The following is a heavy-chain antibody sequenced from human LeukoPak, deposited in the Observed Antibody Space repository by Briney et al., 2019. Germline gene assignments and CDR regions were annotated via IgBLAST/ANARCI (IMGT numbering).Heavy chain of an antibody. J-gene: IGHJ6*03. D-gene: IGHD3-3*01. CDR2: ISYTGTT. CDR1: GGSMRSGDYF. V-gene: IGHV4-31*03. Sequence: PSETLSLTCTVSGGSMRSGDYFWAWIRQHPGKGLEWLGFISYTGTTYDNPSLKSRLALSIDTSKSQFSLKLSSVTAADTAVYYCARGAQTIFGVVTRKDYYYYMDVWGEGTTVTVSS. CDR3: ARGAQTIFGVVTRKDYYYYMDV.